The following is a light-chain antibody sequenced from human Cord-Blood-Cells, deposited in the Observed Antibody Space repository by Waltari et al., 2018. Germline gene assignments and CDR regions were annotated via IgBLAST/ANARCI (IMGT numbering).Light chain of an antibody. CDR1: SSDVGSYNL. J-gene: IGLJ2*01. Sequence: QSALTQPASVSGSPGQSITISCTGTSSDVGSYNLVSWYQQHPGKASKLMIYEFSKRPSGVSNRFSGSKSGNTASLTISGLQAEDEADYYCCSYAGSSTFVVFGGGTKLTVL. V-gene: IGLV2-23*02. CDR3: CSYAGSSTFVV. CDR2: EFS.